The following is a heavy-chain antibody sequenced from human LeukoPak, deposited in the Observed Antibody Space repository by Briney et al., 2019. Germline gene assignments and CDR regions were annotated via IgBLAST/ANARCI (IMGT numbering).Heavy chain of an antibody. Sequence: SETLSLPCAVYGGSFSGYYWRWIRQPPGKGLEWIGEINHSGSTNYNPSLKSRVTISVDTSKNQFSLKLSSVTAADTAVYYCARQGNSGSYAYGYWGQRTLVTVSS. CDR2: INHSGST. J-gene: IGHJ4*02. D-gene: IGHD1-26*01. V-gene: IGHV4-34*01. CDR1: GGSFSGYY. CDR3: ARQGNSGSYAYGY.